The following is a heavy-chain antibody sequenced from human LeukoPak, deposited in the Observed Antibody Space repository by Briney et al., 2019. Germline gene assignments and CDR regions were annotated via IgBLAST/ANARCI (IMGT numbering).Heavy chain of an antibody. CDR2: ISSSSSVL. J-gene: IGHJ4*02. Sequence: GGSLRLSCAASGFTFSGYSMNWVREAPGKGLEWVSYISSSSSVLHYADSVKGRFTISRDNAKKSLYLQMNSLRAEDTAVYYCAKVLMSARYFDYWVQGTLVTVSS. CDR1: GFTFSGYS. CDR3: AKVLMSARYFDY. V-gene: IGHV3-48*01.